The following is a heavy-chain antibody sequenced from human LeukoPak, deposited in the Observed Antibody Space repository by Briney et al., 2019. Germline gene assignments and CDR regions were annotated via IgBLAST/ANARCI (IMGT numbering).Heavy chain of an antibody. CDR2: IYYSGST. V-gene: IGHV4-59*08. Sequence: SETLSLTCTVSGGSISSYYWSWIRQPPGKGLEWIGYIYYSGSTNYNPSLKSRVTISVDTSKNQFSLKLSSVTAADTAVYYCARQNRIGVLPRYYFDYWGQGTLVTVSS. D-gene: IGHD3-3*01. CDR1: GGSISSYY. CDR3: ARQNRIGVLPRYYFDY. J-gene: IGHJ4*02.